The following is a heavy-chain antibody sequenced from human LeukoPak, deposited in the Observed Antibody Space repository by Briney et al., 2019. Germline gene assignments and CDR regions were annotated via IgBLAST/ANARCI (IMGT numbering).Heavy chain of an antibody. J-gene: IGHJ5*02. CDR3: ARDGDIVATA. CDR2: IYSGGST. CDR1: GFTVSSNY. Sequence: GGSLRLSCAVSGFTVSSNYMSGVRHAPGKGLEWVSVIYSGGSTYSADSVKGRFTISRDNSKNTLYLQMNSLRAEDTAVYYCARDGDIVATAWGQGTLVTVSS. V-gene: IGHV3-66*01. D-gene: IGHD5-12*01.